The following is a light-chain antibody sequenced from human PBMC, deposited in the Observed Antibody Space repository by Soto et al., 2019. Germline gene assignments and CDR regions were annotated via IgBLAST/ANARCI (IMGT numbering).Light chain of an antibody. V-gene: IGKV3-20*01. Sequence: DIVFTQSPVTLSLSPGERATLSCRASQSISTTYLAWYQHKPGQAPRLVIHGASNRATDIPDRISGSGSGTDFTLTISRLEPEDFAVYYCQQYDNSPITFGQGTRLEIK. CDR3: QQYDNSPIT. J-gene: IGKJ5*01. CDR1: QSISTTY. CDR2: GAS.